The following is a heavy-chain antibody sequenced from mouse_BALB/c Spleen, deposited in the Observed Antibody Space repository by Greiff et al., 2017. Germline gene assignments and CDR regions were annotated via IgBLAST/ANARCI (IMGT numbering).Heavy chain of an antibody. D-gene: IGHD2-3*01. CDR2: IDPENGDT. Sequence: VQLQQSGAELVRPGASVKLSCTASGFNFKDYYMHWVKQRPEQGLEWIGWIDPENGDTEYAPKFQGKATMTADTSSNTAYLQLSSLTSEDTAVYYCSRSGYYDINWSDYWGQGTSVTVSS. CDR3: SRSGYYDINWSDY. V-gene: IGHV14-1*01. CDR1: GFNFKDYY. J-gene: IGHJ2*02.